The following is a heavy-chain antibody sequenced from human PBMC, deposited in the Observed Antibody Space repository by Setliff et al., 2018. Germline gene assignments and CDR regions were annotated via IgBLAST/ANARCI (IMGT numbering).Heavy chain of an antibody. CDR1: GFTFSTYA. D-gene: IGHD2-8*01. CDR2: VRFDGSYK. CDR3: AKVKKPLIRGSGFDY. Sequence: HPGGSLRLSCAASGFTFSTYAMSWVRQAPGKGLDWVASVRFDGSYKVYADSVKGRFTISRDNSENTLFLQMTSLRPEDTGIYYCAKVKKPLIRGSGFDYWGRGTLVTVSS. J-gene: IGHJ4*02. V-gene: IGHV3-30*02.